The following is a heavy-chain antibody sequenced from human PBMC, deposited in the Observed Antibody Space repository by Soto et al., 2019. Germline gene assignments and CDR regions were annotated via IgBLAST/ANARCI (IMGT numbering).Heavy chain of an antibody. CDR2: MYNTGST. CDR3: ARDLWGYCGTDCYPLDV. V-gene: IGHV4-59*01. J-gene: IGHJ6*02. D-gene: IGHD2-21*02. CDR1: GSSISWYY. Sequence: SDTLSLTCTFYGSSISWYYWSWIRQPSWKGLECIGYMYNTGSTVYNPSFKSRVTISVDTSKNQFSLKLNSVTAADTAVYYCARDLWGYCGTDCYPLDVWGQGTTVTVSS.